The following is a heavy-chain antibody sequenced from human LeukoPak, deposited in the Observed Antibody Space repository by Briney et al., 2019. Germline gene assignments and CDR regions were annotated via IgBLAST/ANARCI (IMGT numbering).Heavy chain of an antibody. CDR1: GFTFSSYA. D-gene: IGHD5-18*01. J-gene: IGHJ4*02. Sequence: PGGSLRLSCAASGFTFSSYAMSCVRQAPGKGLEWVSAISGSGGSTYYADSVKGRFTISRDNSKNTLYLQMNSLRAEDTAVYYCAKDQGKDSGYSYGYFDYWGQGTLVTVSS. V-gene: IGHV3-23*01. CDR3: AKDQGKDSGYSYGYFDY. CDR2: ISGSGGST.